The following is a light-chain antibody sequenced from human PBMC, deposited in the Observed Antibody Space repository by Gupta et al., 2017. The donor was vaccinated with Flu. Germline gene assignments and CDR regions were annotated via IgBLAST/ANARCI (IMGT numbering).Light chain of an antibody. CDR3: SSYAGSDTFV. V-gene: IGLV2-8*01. CDR1: NSDVGAYRF. Sequence: QSALTQPPSASGSPGQSVTISCTGSNSDVGAYRFVSWFQQHAGKPPKLIIYEVTKRPSGVPDRFSGSKSGNTASLTVSGLQAEDEADYYCSSYAGSDTFVFGTGTEVTVL. J-gene: IGLJ1*01. CDR2: EVT.